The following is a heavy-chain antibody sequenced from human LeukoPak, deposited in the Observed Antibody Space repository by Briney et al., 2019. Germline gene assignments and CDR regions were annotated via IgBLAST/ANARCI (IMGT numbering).Heavy chain of an antibody. CDR1: GFTFSSYA. D-gene: IGHD3-3*01. CDR3: AKEWYYDFWSGPNYFDY. CDR2: ISGSGGST. Sequence: GGSLRLSCAASGFTFSSYAMSWVRQAPGKGLEWVSAISGSGGSTYYADSVKGRFTISRDNSKNTLYLQMNSLRAEDTAVCYCAKEWYYDFWSGPNYFDYWGQGTLVTVSS. V-gene: IGHV3-23*01. J-gene: IGHJ4*02.